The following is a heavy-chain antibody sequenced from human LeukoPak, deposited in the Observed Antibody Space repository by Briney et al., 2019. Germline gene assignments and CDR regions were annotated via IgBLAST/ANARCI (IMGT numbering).Heavy chain of an antibody. V-gene: IGHV1-24*01. CDR1: GYTLTELS. CDR2: FHPEDGET. J-gene: IGHJ6*04. CDR3: ATEGLRAVPAANPYYYYGMDV. D-gene: IGHD2-2*01. Sequence: ASVKVSCKVSGYTLTELSMHWVRQAPGKGLEWMGGFHPEDGETIYAQKFQGRVTMTEDTSTDTAYMELSSLRSEDTAVYYCATEGLRAVPAANPYYYYGMDVWGKGPTVTVSS.